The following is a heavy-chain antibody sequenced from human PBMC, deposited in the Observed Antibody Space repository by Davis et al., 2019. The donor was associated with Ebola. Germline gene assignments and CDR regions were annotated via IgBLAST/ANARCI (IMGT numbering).Heavy chain of an antibody. CDR1: GGSISSHY. CDR2: IYYSGST. Sequence: SETLSLTCSVSGGSISSHYWSWIRQPPGKGLEWIGQIYYSGSTNYNPSLKSRVTISVDSSKNQFSLKLDSVTAADTAVYYCAKGGSGWPSDYSYGMGVWGKGTTVTVSS. J-gene: IGHJ6*04. V-gene: IGHV4-59*11. D-gene: IGHD6-19*01. CDR3: AKGGSGWPSDYSYGMGV.